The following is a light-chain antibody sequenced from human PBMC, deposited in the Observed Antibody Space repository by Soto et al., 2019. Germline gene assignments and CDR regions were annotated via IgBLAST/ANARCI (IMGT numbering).Light chain of an antibody. J-gene: IGKJ1*01. V-gene: IGKV3-15*01. CDR3: QQYNNLPT. CDR2: GAS. CDR1: QSVSSN. Sequence: EIVITHSPATLSVSPGERATLSCRASQSVSSNLAWYQQKPGQAPRLLIYGASTRATGIPARFSGSGSGTEFTLTISSLQSEDFAVYYCQQYNNLPTFGQGTKVDIK.